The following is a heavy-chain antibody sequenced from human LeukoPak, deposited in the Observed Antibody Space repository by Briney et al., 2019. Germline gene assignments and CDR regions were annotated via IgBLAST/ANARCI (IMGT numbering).Heavy chain of an antibody. V-gene: IGHV3-30*18. CDR1: GFTFSNYA. Sequence: GGSLRLSCAASGFTFSNYAMHWVRQAPGKGLEGVALTSSDGSNKYYADSVKGRFTISRDNSKTTLSLQMNSLRAEDTAVYYCAKDIGYSYTWYFAVDIWGQGTVVTVSS. CDR3: AKDIGYSYTWYFAVDI. CDR2: TSSDGSNK. J-gene: IGHJ3*02. D-gene: IGHD6-13*01.